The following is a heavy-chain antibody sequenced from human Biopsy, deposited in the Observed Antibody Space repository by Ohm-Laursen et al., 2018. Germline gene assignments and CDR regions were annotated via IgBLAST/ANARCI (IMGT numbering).Heavy chain of an antibody. CDR1: GDSVPKYY. CDR3: ARDSGILNYGNFKYYHYYGMDV. CDR2: IYYSVLT. D-gene: IGHD4-11*01. V-gene: IGHV4-59*02. J-gene: IGHJ6*02. Sequence: SETLSLTRAVSGDSVPKYYWIGIRHPPARGRGGMGHIYYSVLTNQNPSLQSRVPRSVDTSRNQFSLTLSSVTAADTAVYYWARDSGILNYGNFKYYHYYGMDVWGQGTKVTASS.